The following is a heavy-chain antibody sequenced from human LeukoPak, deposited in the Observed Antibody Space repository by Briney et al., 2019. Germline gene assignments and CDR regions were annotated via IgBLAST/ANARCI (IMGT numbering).Heavy chain of an antibody. D-gene: IGHD4-11*01. J-gene: IGHJ4*02. CDR3: AKGGHDYNPFYW. CDR1: GFTFSTSA. V-gene: IGHV3-23*01. Sequence: GRSLRLSCAASGFTFSTSAMGWVRQAPGKGLEWVSSIKGGGGDPFYADSVKGRFTISRDNSKNTLFLQLNSLRAEDTAVYYCAKGGHDYNPFYWWGQGTLVTVSS. CDR2: IKGGGGDP.